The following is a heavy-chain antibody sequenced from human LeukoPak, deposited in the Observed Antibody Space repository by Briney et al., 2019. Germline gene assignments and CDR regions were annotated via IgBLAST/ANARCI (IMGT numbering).Heavy chain of an antibody. J-gene: IGHJ6*02. CDR3: ARVGIYSSGYEYYYGMDV. V-gene: IGHV4-59*01. CDR2: IYYSGST. CDR1: GGSISSYY. Sequence: SETLSLTCTVSGGSISSYYWSWIRQPPGKGLEWIGYIYYSGSTNYNPSLKSRVTISVVTSKNQFSLKLSSVTAADTAVYYCARVGIYSSGYEYYYGMDVWGQGTTVTVSS. D-gene: IGHD3-22*01.